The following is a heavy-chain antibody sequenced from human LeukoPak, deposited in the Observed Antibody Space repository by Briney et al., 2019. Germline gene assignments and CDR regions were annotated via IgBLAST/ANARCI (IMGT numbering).Heavy chain of an antibody. CDR2: VSSSSRYT. D-gene: IGHD2-2*01. J-gene: IGHJ6*02. CDR3: ARIVVVPAAMEGYYYYYGMDV. V-gene: IGHV3-11*06. Sequence: GGSLRLSCAASGFTFSDYYMSWIRQAPGKGLEWVSYVSSSSRYTNYADSVKGRFTISRDNAKNSLYLQMNSLRAEDTAVYYCARIVVVPAAMEGYYYYYGMDVWGQGTTVTVSS. CDR1: GFTFSDYY.